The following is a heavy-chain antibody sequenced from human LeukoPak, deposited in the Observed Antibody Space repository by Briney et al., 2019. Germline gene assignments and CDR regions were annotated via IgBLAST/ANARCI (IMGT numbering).Heavy chain of an antibody. V-gene: IGHV3-30*04. Sequence: GKSLRLSCAASGFTFSSYAMHWVRQAPGKGLEWVAFISFDGRNKYDADSVKGRFTISRDNSKNTLYLQMNSLRPEDTSVYFCATSYYFDSSGLTAFDFWGQGTVVTVSS. CDR2: ISFDGRNK. D-gene: IGHD3-22*01. J-gene: IGHJ3*01. CDR3: ATSYYFDSSGLTAFDF. CDR1: GFTFSSYA.